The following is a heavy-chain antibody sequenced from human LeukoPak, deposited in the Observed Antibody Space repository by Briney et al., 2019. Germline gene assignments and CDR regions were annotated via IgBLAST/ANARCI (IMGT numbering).Heavy chain of an antibody. CDR3: ARTLNYYGSGSTFGY. Sequence: GSLRLSCAASGFTFSRFSMNWVRQAPGKGLEWVSSISSSGTYIYYADSVKGRFTISRDSAKNSLYLQMNSLRVEDTAVYFCARTLNYYGSGSTFGYWGQGTLVTFSS. V-gene: IGHV3-21*01. CDR2: ISSSGTYI. J-gene: IGHJ4*02. D-gene: IGHD3-10*01. CDR1: GFTFSRFS.